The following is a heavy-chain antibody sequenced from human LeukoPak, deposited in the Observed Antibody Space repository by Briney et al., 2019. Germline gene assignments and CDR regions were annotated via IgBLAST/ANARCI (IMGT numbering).Heavy chain of an antibody. V-gene: IGHV3-48*03. CDR2: IRRSGGSI. Sequence: PAGSLRLSCAASTFTFNNFEMNWVRQAPGKGLEWVSYIRRSGGSIYSADSVKGRFTISRDNSENSLYLQMNSLRAEDTAVYYCARVSGYATFDCWGQGTLVTVSS. CDR3: ARVSGYATFDC. J-gene: IGHJ4*02. CDR1: TFTFNNFE. D-gene: IGHD5-12*01.